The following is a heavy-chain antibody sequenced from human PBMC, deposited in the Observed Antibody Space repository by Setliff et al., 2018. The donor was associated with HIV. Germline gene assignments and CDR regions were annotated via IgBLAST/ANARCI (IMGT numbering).Heavy chain of an antibody. J-gene: IGHJ5*02. V-gene: IGHV4-4*08. CDR1: GGSIYNFY. Sequence: SETLSLTCSVSGGSIYNFYWSWIRQSPGKGLEWIGYIYSTGSTYYNPSLESRITISMDTSKNQFSLKLRSVTAADTAMYYCARDAVRSKDWFDPWGPGILVTVSS. CDR2: IYSTGST. D-gene: IGHD4-17*01. CDR3: ARDAVRSKDWFDP.